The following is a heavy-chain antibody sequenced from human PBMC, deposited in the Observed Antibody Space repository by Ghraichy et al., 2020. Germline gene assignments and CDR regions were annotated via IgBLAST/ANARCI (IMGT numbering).Heavy chain of an antibody. V-gene: IGHV3-7*03. Sequence: GGSLRLSCATSGFTFSNYWMTWVRQAPGKGLEWVANIKEDGSEKYYVDSVKGRFTVSRDNAKNSVYLQMSSLRAEDTAVYYCARAEANGFGPWGQGTLVIVSS. D-gene: IGHD2-8*01. CDR1: GFTFSNYW. J-gene: IGHJ5*02. CDR2: IKEDGSEK. CDR3: ARAEANGFGP.